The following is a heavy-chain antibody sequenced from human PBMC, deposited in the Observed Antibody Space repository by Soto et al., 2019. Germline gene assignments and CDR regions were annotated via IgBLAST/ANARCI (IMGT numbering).Heavy chain of an antibody. D-gene: IGHD3-16*01. CDR1: GFTFSSYG. Sequence: QVQLVESGGGVVQPGRSLRLSCAASGFTFSSYGMHWVRQAPGKGLEWVAVIWHDGSNKYYADSVKGRFTISRDNSKNTLYLQMNSLRAEDTAVYYCARVSKGGACDIWGQGTMVTVSS. J-gene: IGHJ3*02. CDR3: ARVSKGGACDI. CDR2: IWHDGSNK. V-gene: IGHV3-33*01.